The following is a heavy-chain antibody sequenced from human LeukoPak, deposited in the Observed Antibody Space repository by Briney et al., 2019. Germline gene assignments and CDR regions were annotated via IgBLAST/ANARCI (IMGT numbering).Heavy chain of an antibody. J-gene: IGHJ4*02. CDR1: GGSFSGYY. CDR3: ASRKGSGWDFDY. CDR2: INHSGST. Sequence: KPSETLSLTCAVYGGSFSGYYWSWIRQPPGKGLEWIGEINHSGSTNYNPSLKRRVTISVETSKNQFSLKLSSVTAADTAVYYCASRKGSGWDFDYWGQGTLVTVSS. D-gene: IGHD6-19*01. V-gene: IGHV4-34*01.